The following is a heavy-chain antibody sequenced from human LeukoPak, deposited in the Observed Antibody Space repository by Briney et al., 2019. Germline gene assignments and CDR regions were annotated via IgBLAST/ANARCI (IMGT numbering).Heavy chain of an antibody. CDR1: GGTFSSYA. Sequence: ASVKVSCKASGGTFSSYAISWVRQAPGQGLEWMGGFDPEDGETIYAQKFQGRVTMTEDTSTDTAYMELSSLRSEDTAVYYCATGGNSVNDAFDIWGQGTMVTVSS. CDR3: ATGGNSVNDAFDI. V-gene: IGHV1-24*01. D-gene: IGHD4-23*01. CDR2: FDPEDGET. J-gene: IGHJ3*02.